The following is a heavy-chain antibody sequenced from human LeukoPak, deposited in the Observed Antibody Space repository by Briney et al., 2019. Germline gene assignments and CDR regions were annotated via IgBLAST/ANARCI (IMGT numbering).Heavy chain of an antibody. CDR2: IYHSGST. D-gene: IGHD3-10*01. V-gene: IGHV4-59*12. Sequence: PSETLSLTCTVSGGSISSYYWSWIRQPPGKGLEWIGYIYHSGSTYYNPSLKSRVTISVDRSKNQFSLKLSSVTAADTAVYYCARVILRGVPDMDVWGKGTTVTVSS. CDR1: GGSISSYY. CDR3: ARVILRGVPDMDV. J-gene: IGHJ6*03.